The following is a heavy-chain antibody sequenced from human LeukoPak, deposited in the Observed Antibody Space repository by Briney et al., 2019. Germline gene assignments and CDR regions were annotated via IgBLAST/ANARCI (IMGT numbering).Heavy chain of an antibody. Sequence: SVKVSCKASGGTFSSYAISWVRQAPGQGLEWMGGIIPIFGTANYAQKFQGRVTITADESTSTAYMELSSLRSEDTAVYYCATIGRRYCSGGSCYQVYYYYGMDVWGQGTTVTVSS. J-gene: IGHJ6*02. CDR1: GGTFSSYA. CDR3: ATIGRRYCSGGSCYQVYYYYGMDV. V-gene: IGHV1-69*13. D-gene: IGHD2-15*01. CDR2: IIPIFGTA.